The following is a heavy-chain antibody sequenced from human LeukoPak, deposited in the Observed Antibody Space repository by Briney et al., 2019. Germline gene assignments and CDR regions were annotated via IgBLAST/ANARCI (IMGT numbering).Heavy chain of an antibody. Sequence: SETLSLTCTVSGYSIGSGYYWDWIRQTPGKGLEGVGSIHHSGATYYNPSLKSRVTISMDSPRDQFSLTLSSATAADTALYFCARHPPRPTWDFDYWGQGTLVIVSS. J-gene: IGHJ4*02. CDR1: GYSIGSGYY. CDR2: IHHSGAT. CDR3: ARHPPRPTWDFDY. V-gene: IGHV4-38-2*02. D-gene: IGHD1-26*01.